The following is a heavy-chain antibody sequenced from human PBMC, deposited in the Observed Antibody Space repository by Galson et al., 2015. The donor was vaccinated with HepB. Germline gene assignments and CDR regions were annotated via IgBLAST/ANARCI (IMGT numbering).Heavy chain of an antibody. CDR1: GFTFSSYA. J-gene: IGHJ6*02. CDR3: AREMPLGDPRDKRYFGMDV. Sequence: SLRLSCAASGFTFSSYAMHWVRQAPGKGLDWVAVISYDGGNKYYPDSVKGRFTISRDNYKNTLYLRMSSLRAEDTAVYYCAREMPLGDPRDKRYFGMDVWGRGTTVTVSS. CDR2: ISYDGGNK. D-gene: IGHD2-21*02. V-gene: IGHV3-30-3*01.